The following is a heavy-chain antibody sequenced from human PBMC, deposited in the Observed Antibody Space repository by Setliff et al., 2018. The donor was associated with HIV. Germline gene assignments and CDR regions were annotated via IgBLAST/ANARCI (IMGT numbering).Heavy chain of an antibody. Sequence: PSETLSLTCTVSGGSIRSSDYYWGWIRQPPGKGLEWIGSIDYSGSAYYNPSLKSRVTISADTSKNQISLNLSSVTAADTAVYYCPLTSIWYYYHYYGVDVWGQGTTVTVSS. CDR2: IDYSGSA. CDR3: PLTSIWYYYHYYGVDV. CDR1: GGSIRSSDYY. J-gene: IGHJ6*02. V-gene: IGHV4-39*07. D-gene: IGHD6-13*01.